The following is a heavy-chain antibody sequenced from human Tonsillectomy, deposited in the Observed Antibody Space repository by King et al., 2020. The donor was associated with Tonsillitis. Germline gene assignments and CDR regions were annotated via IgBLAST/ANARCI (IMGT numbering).Heavy chain of an antibody. Sequence: QLVQSGAEVKKPGASLRISCKGSGYSFTSYWSSWVRQMPGKGLEWMGRIDPSDSYTSYSPSFQGHVTISVDKSISTAYLQWSSLKASDTAMYYCARWDSSGYDYYYYGMDVWGQGTTVTVSS. CDR1: GYSFTSYW. J-gene: IGHJ6*02. CDR3: ARWDSSGYDYYYYGMDV. CDR2: IDPSDSYT. D-gene: IGHD3-22*01. V-gene: IGHV5-10-1*03.